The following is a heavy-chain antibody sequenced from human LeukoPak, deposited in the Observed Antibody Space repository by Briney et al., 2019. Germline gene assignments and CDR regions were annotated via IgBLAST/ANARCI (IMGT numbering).Heavy chain of an antibody. CDR1: GFNFINAW. CDR3: FTVNCHVTY. V-gene: IGHV3-15*01. CDR2: IKSNPDGGTT. J-gene: IGHJ4*02. D-gene: IGHD2-15*01. Sequence: GGSLRLSCTASGFNFINAWRDWVRQAPGKGLEWVGRIKSNPDGGTTEYAGPVKGRFTISRDDLKNTLYLQMFSLIAEDTAIYYCFTVNCHVTYWGQGTLVTVSS.